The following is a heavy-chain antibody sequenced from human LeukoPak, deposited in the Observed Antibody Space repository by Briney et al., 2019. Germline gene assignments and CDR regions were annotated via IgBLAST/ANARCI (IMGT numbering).Heavy chain of an antibody. CDR1: GLTFDDYG. CDR2: INWNGETT. J-gene: IGHJ4*02. CDR3: ARTSGANVYTDSFQY. D-gene: IGHD1-26*01. Sequence: GRSLRLSCVASGLTFDDYGMSWVRQAPGKGLEWVSGINWNGETTTYADSVKGRFTISRYNAKNSLYLQMNSLRVEDTAFYYCARTSGANVYTDSFQYWGRGTLVTVSS. V-gene: IGHV3-20*04.